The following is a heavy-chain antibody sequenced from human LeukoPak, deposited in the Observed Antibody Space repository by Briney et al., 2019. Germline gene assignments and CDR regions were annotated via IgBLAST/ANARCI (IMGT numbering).Heavy chain of an antibody. Sequence: SETLSLTCTVSGGSISSYYWNWIRQPPGKGLEWIGYIYYSGSTNYNPSLKSRVTISVDTSKNQFSLKLSSVTAADTAVYYCARKSDYAPPWYGFDIWGQGTMVTVSS. CDR2: IYYSGST. CDR3: ARKSDYAPPWYGFDI. V-gene: IGHV4-59*01. CDR1: GGSISSYY. J-gene: IGHJ3*02. D-gene: IGHD4-17*01.